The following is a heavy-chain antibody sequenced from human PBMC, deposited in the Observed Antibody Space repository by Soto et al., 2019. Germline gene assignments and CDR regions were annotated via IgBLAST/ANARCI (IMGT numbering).Heavy chain of an antibody. CDR1: GYTFTSYG. CDR2: ISAYNGNT. CDR3: ARDMLQPYYDFWCGSPTYYYYGMDV. J-gene: IGHJ6*02. D-gene: IGHD3-3*01. Sequence: ASVKVSCKASGYTFTSYGISWVRQAPGQGLEWMGWISAYNGNTNYAQKLQGRVTMTTDTSTSTAYMELRSLRSDDTAVYYCARDMLQPYYDFWCGSPTYYYYGMDVWGQGTTVTVSS. V-gene: IGHV1-18*01.